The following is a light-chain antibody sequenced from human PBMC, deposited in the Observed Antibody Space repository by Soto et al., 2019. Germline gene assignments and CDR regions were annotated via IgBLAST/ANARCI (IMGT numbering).Light chain of an antibody. J-gene: IGKJ1*01. CDR1: QSVSSH. Sequence: EIRMTQSPAILSVSPGESATLSCRASQSVSSHVVWYQQKPGQAPRLLISDSSTTGFPARISGSGSGTEFTLTISSLQSDDSAIYYCQQFGDWPSFGLGTKLEI. V-gene: IGKV3-15*01. CDR2: DSS. CDR3: QQFGDWPS.